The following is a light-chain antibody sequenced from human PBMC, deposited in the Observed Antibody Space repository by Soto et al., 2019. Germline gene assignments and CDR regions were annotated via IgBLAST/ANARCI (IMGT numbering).Light chain of an antibody. CDR2: GAS. V-gene: IGKV1-39*01. J-gene: IGKJ5*01. CDR1: QSIGKN. CDR3: QQTLSTPIT. Sequence: DIQMTQSPSSLSAFVGDSVTITCRASQSIGKNLNWYQQTPGRAPKLLISGASTLRTGVPATFTGSGSGTDFTLSIDNLQPQDFATYYCQQTLSTPITFGQGTRLEIK.